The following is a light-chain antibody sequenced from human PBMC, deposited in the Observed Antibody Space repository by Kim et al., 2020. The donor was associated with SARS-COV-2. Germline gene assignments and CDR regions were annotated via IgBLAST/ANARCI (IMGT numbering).Light chain of an antibody. CDR1: QSITNW. V-gene: IGKV1-5*01. J-gene: IGKJ2*01. CDR2: DVS. CDR3: QQYKNYPYT. Sequence: DIQMTQSPSTLSASVGDRVTITCRASQSITNWLAWYQQKPGKAPKVLIYDVSSLESGVPSRFSGSGSGTEFTLTISSLQPDDFATYYCQQYKNYPYTFGQGTKLEIK.